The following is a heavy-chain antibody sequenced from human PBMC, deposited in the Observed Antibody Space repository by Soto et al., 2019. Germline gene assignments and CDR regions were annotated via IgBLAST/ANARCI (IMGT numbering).Heavy chain of an antibody. Sequence: PSETLSLTCAVSVGSISSGGYSWSWIRQPPGKGLEWIGYIYYSGSTNYNPSLKSRVTISVDTSKNQFSLKLSSVTAADTAVYYCARVWGGAFDIWGQGTMVTVSS. D-gene: IGHD3-10*01. CDR1: VGSISSGGYS. J-gene: IGHJ3*02. CDR3: ARVWGGAFDI. CDR2: IYYSGST. V-gene: IGHV4-61*08.